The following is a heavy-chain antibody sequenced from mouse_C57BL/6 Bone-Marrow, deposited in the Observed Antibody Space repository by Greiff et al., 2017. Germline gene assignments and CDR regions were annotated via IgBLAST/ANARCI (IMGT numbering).Heavy chain of an antibody. Sequence: VQLKQSGAELVRPGASVKLSCTASGFNIKDDYIHWVKQRPEQGLEWIGWIDPEIGDTEYASKFQGKATITSDTSSNTAYLPLRSLTSEDTAVYYCSSCDGDYLDFWGQGTPLTVAS. D-gene: IGHD2-3*01. V-gene: IGHV14-4*01. CDR2: IDPEIGDT. J-gene: IGHJ2*01. CDR1: GFNIKDDY. CDR3: SSCDGDYLDF.